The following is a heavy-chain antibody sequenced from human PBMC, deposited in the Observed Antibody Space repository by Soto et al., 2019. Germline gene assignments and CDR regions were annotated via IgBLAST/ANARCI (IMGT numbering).Heavy chain of an antibody. Sequence: SETLSLTCTVSGDSISSYYWTWIRQPPGKGLEWIAFIYYGGSTNYNPSLKSRVTISVDTSKNQFSLNLNSVTAADTAVYYCARPGRDWGSLEYWGQGTRVTVSS. CDR2: IYYGGST. D-gene: IGHD7-27*01. CDR3: ARPGRDWGSLEY. V-gene: IGHV4-59*08. J-gene: IGHJ4*02. CDR1: GDSISSYY.